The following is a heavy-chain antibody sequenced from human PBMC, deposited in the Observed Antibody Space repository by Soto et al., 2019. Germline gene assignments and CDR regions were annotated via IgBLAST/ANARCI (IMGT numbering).Heavy chain of an antibody. CDR2: MNPHSGDT. CDR3: TRDTPQHPISGWYPSPFDY. J-gene: IGHJ4*02. V-gene: IGHV1-8*01. Sequence: AASVKVSCKASGYSFTSLHFNWVRQATGQGLEWIGWMNPHSGDTGFAQRFQGRVTMTRNTSINTAYMELRSLKTEDTAVYYCTRDTPQHPISGWYPSPFDYWGQGTLVTVSS. D-gene: IGHD6-19*01. CDR1: GYSFTSLH.